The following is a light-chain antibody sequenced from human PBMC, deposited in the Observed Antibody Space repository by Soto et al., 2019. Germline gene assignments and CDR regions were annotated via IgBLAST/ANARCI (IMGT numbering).Light chain of an antibody. V-gene: IGKV3-20*01. Sequence: DIVLTQSPGTLPLSPGERGTLSCRASQTVTSSHLAWYQQKPGQAPRLLIYGASRRATGIPDRFSGSGSGTDFTLTISRLEPEDFAVYYCQQYGSSPQTFGQGTKLEIK. CDR1: QTVTSSH. CDR2: GAS. CDR3: QQYGSSPQT. J-gene: IGKJ2*01.